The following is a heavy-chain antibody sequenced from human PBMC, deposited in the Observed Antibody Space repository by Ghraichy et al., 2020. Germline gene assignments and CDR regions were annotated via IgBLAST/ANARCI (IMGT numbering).Heavy chain of an antibody. CDR1: GFTFSSYS. D-gene: IGHD6-6*01. CDR2: ISSSSSTI. CDR3: ARDSEYSSSSLGMDV. V-gene: IGHV3-48*02. J-gene: IGHJ6*02. Sequence: GGSLRLSCAASGFTFSSYSMNWVRQAPGKGLEWVSYISSSSSTIYYADSVKGRFTISRDNAKNSLYLQMNSLRDEDTAVYYCARDSEYSSSSLGMDVWGQGTTVTVSS.